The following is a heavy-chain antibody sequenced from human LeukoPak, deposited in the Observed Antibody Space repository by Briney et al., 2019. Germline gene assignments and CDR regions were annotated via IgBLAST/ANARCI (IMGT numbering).Heavy chain of an antibody. CDR1: GGTFSSYA. CDR2: IILIFGTA. V-gene: IGHV1-69*05. J-gene: IGHJ3*02. CDR3: ARDSVLMVYATPNDAFDI. Sequence: ASVKVSCKASGGTFSSYAISWVRQAPGQGLEWMGRIILIFGTANYAQKFQGRVTITTDESTSTAYMELSSLRSEDTAVYYCARDSVLMVYATPNDAFDIWGHGTMVTVSS. D-gene: IGHD2-8*01.